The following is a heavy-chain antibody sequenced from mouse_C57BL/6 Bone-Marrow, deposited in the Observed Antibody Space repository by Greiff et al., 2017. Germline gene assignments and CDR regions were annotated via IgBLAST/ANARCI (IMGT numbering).Heavy chain of an antibody. V-gene: IGHV1-72*01. CDR1: GYTFTSYW. J-gene: IGHJ3*01. Sequence: VQLQQPGAELVKPGASVKLSCKASGYTFTSYWMHWVKQRPGRGLEWIGRIDPNSGGTKYNEKFKSKATLTVDKPSSTAYMQLSSLTSEDSAVYYCARPYYGSRDWFAYWGQGTLVTVSA. CDR3: ARPYYGSRDWFAY. D-gene: IGHD1-1*01. CDR2: IDPNSGGT.